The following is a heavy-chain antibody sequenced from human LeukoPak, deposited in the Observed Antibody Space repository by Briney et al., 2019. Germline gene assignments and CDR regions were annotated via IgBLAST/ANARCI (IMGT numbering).Heavy chain of an antibody. CDR3: ASGIAAARTGRDDH. CDR2: ISSSSSYI. CDR1: GFTFSSYS. J-gene: IGHJ4*02. D-gene: IGHD6-13*01. V-gene: IGHV3-21*01. Sequence: KTGGSLRLSCAASGFTFSSYSMNWVRQAPGKGLEWVSSISSSSSYIYYADSVKGRFTISRDNAKNSLYLQMNSLRAEDTAVYYCASGIAAARTGRDDHWGQGTLVTVSS.